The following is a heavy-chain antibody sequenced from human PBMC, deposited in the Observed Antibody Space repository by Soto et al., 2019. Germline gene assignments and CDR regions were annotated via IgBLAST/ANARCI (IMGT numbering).Heavy chain of an antibody. J-gene: IGHJ3*02. CDR3: TRWYIAVAPDDAFDI. CDR2: IRSKAYGGTT. Sequence: GGSLRLSCTASGFTFGDYAMSWFRQAPGKGLEWVGFIRSKAYGGTTEYAASVKGRFTISRDDSKSIAYLQMNSLKTEDTAVYYCTRWYIAVAPDDAFDIWGQGTMVTVSS. CDR1: GFTFGDYA. D-gene: IGHD6-19*01. V-gene: IGHV3-49*03.